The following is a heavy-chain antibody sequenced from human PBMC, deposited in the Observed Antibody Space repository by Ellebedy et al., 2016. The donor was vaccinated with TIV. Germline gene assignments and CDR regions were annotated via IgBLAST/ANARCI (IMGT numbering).Heavy chain of an antibody. CDR2: IYHTGST. V-gene: IGHV4-4*02. CDR1: GDSISRSNW. D-gene: IGHD3-10*01. Sequence: GPLRLSCAVSGDSISRSNWWSWVRQPPGKGLEWIGEIYHTGSTNYNPSLKSRVTISVDKSKNQFSLKLTSVTAADTAIYYCASLPDYRVGFVDAPMVWGHWGQGTLVTVSS. CDR3: ASLPDYRVGFVDAPMVWGH. J-gene: IGHJ4*02.